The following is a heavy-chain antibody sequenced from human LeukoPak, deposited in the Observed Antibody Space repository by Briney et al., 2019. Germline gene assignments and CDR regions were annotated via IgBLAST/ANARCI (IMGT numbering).Heavy chain of an antibody. CDR2: INPNRGGT. D-gene: IGHD2-2*01. J-gene: IGHJ1*01. Sequence: GASVKVSCKASGYTFTGYYMHWVRQAPGQGLEWMGWINPNRGGTNYAQKFQGRVTMTRDTSISTAYMELSRLRSDVTAVYYCATSLYCSSTNCYALYFQHWGQGTLVTVSS. V-gene: IGHV1-2*02. CDR3: ATSLYCSSTNCYALYFQH. CDR1: GYTFTGYY.